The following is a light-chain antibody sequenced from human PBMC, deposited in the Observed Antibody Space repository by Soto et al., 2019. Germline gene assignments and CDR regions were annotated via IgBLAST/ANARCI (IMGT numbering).Light chain of an antibody. CDR3: QYYGSSPRT. V-gene: IGKV3-20*01. CDR1: QSVSSRH. Sequence: EIVLPQSPGTLSLSPGASATLSGRASQSVSSRHLAWYQQKPGQAPRLLIYGTSNRATGIPDRFSGSGSGPDFSLIISRLEPEDFAVYYCQYYGSSPRTVGQGTKVDIK. CDR2: GTS. J-gene: IGKJ1*01.